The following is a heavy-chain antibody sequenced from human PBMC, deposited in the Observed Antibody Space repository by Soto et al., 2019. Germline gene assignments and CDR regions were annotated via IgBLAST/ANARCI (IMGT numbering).Heavy chain of an antibody. Sequence: EVQLVESGGGLVKPGGSLKLSCAASGFTFSGSAMHWVRQASGKGLEWVGRIRSKANSYATAYAASVKGRFTISRDDSKNTAYLQMNSLKTEDTAVYYCTASIAARDNWFDPWGQGTLVTVSS. D-gene: IGHD6-6*01. CDR1: GFTFSGSA. CDR3: TASIAARDNWFDP. J-gene: IGHJ5*02. V-gene: IGHV3-73*01. CDR2: IRSKANSYAT.